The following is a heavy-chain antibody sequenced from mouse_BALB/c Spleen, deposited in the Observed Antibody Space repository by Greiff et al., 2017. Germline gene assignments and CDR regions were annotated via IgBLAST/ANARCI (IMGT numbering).Heavy chain of an antibody. Sequence: VQLQQSGPGLVAPSQSLSITCTVSGFSLTSYGVHWVRQPPGKGLEWLGVIWAGGSTNYNSALMSRLSISKDNSKSQVFLKMNSLQTDDTAMYYCAREGYGNYAWFGYWGQGTLVTVSA. D-gene: IGHD2-10*02. CDR2: IWAGGST. CDR3: AREGYGNYAWFGY. CDR1: GFSLTSYG. J-gene: IGHJ3*01. V-gene: IGHV2-9*02.